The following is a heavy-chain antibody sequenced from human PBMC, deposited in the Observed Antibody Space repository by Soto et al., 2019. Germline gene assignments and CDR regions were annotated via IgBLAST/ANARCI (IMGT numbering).Heavy chain of an antibody. V-gene: IGHV1-69*04. CDR1: GGTFSSYT. D-gene: IGHD5-12*01. J-gene: IGHJ4*02. Sequence: GASVEVSCKASGGTFSSYTISWVRQAPGQGLEWMGRIIPILGIANYAQKLQGRVTMTTDTSTSTAYMELRSLRSDDTAVYYCARDGDIVATYFDYWGQGTLVTVSS. CDR2: IIPILGIA. CDR3: ARDGDIVATYFDY.